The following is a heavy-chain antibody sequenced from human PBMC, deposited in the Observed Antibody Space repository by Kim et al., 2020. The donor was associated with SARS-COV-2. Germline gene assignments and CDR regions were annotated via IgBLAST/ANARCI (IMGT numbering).Heavy chain of an antibody. J-gene: IGHJ5*02. Sequence: GESLKISCKGSGYSFTSYWIGWVRQMPGKGLEWMGIIYPGDSDTRYSPSFQGQVTISADKSISTAYLQWSSLKASDTAMYYCARQDRRYYYGSGRFDPWGQGTLVTVSS. CDR2: IYPGDSDT. V-gene: IGHV5-51*01. CDR3: ARQDRRYYYGSGRFDP. CDR1: GYSFTSYW. D-gene: IGHD3-10*01.